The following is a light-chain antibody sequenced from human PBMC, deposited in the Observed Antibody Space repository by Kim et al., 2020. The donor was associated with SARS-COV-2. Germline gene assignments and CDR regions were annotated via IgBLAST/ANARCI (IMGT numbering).Light chain of an antibody. CDR2: AAS. CDR1: QGINSW. V-gene: IGKV1-12*01. Sequence: SASVGDRVTITWRASQGINSWIAVYQQTPGRAPKLLIYAASSLQSGVPSMFSGSGSGTDFTLTISSLQPEDFASYFCQQANSFPLTFGGGTKLEI. CDR3: QQANSFPLT. J-gene: IGKJ4*01.